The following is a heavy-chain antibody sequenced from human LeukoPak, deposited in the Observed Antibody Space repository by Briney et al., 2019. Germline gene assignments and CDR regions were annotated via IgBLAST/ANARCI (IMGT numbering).Heavy chain of an antibody. Sequence: SETLSLTCTVSGGSISSYYWSWIRQPPGKGLEWIGSIYHSGSTYYNPSLKSRVTISVDTSRNQFSLKLSSVTAADTAVYYCARDLGASSAHWFDPWGQGTLVTVSS. J-gene: IGHJ5*02. CDR3: ARDLGASSAHWFDP. CDR2: IYHSGST. CDR1: GGSISSYY. D-gene: IGHD3-16*01. V-gene: IGHV4-38-2*02.